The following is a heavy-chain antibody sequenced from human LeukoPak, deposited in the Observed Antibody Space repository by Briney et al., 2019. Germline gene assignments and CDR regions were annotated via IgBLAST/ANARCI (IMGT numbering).Heavy chain of an antibody. CDR2: ISSSSSYI. CDR1: GFTFSSYS. J-gene: IGHJ4*02. V-gene: IGHV3-21*01. D-gene: IGHD4-17*01. CDR3: ARAPSTVTPAGFDH. Sequence: GGSLLLACAASGFTFSSYSMNWVRQAPGKGLEWVSSISSSSSYIYYADSVKGRFTISRDNAKNSLYLQMNSLRAEDTAVYYCARAPSTVTPAGFDHWGQGTLGTVSS.